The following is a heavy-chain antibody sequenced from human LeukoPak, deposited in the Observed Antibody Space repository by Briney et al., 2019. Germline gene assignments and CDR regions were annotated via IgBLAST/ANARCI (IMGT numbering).Heavy chain of an antibody. CDR2: INHSGST. D-gene: IGHD6-13*01. Sequence: PSETLSLTCAVYGGSFSGYYWSWIRQPPGKGLEWIGEINHSGSTNYNPSLKSRVTISVDTSKNQFSLKLSSVTAADTAVYYCARGGPPNTWSSWYYYYYYMDVWGKGTTVTVSS. J-gene: IGHJ6*03. V-gene: IGHV4-34*01. CDR3: ARGGPPNTWSSWYYYYYYMDV. CDR1: GGSFSGYY.